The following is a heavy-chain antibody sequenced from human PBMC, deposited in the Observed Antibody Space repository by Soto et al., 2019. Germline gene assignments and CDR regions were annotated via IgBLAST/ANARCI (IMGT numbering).Heavy chain of an antibody. CDR1: GFTFSGSA. Sequence: EVQLVESGGGLVQPGGSLKLSCAASGFTFSGSAMHWVRQASGKGLEWVGRIRSKANSYATAYAASVKGWFTISRDDSNNTAYPQMDTMTTEDTAVYYGTRGYSGYDYSYYFDYWGQGPRVTVSS. V-gene: IGHV3-73*01. J-gene: IGHJ4*02. CDR3: TRGYSGYDYSYYFDY. D-gene: IGHD5-12*01. CDR2: IRSKANSYAT.